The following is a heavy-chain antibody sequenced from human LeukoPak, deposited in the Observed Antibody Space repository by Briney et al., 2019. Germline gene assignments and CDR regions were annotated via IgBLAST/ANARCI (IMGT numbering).Heavy chain of an antibody. CDR3: ARVPGYSSSWYISYYYYYYMDV. D-gene: IGHD6-13*01. CDR1: GFTFSSYS. V-gene: IGHV3-21*01. Sequence: PGGSLRLSCAASGFTFSSYSMNWVRQAPGKGLEWVSSISSSSSCIYYADSVKGRFTISRDNAKNSLYLQMNSLRAEDTAVYYCARVPGYSSSWYISYYYYYYMDVWGKGATVTVSS. CDR2: ISSSSSCI. J-gene: IGHJ6*03.